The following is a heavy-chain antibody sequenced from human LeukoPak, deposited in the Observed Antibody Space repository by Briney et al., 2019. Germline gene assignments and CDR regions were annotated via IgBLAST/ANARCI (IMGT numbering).Heavy chain of an antibody. Sequence: GGSLRLSCAASEFVFSDYYMNWIRQAPGKGLEWVSYISDRGSTIYYADSVKGRFTISRDNVKNSLYLQMNGLRAEDTAVYYCAREMEGDYGSGTFFDLWGQGNMVTVSS. CDR2: ISDRGSTI. CDR3: AREMEGDYGSGTFFDL. D-gene: IGHD3-10*01. V-gene: IGHV3-11*01. CDR1: EFVFSDYY. J-gene: IGHJ4*02.